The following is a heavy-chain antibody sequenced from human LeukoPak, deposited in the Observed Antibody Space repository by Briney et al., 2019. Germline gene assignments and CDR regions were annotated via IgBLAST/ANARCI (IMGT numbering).Heavy chain of an antibody. D-gene: IGHD6-25*01. V-gene: IGHV4-34*01. CDR2: INHSGST. J-gene: IGHJ5*02. CDR3: ARGTAAGWFDP. CDR1: GGSFSGYY. Sequence: SETLSLTCAVYGGSFSGYYWSWIRQPPGKGLEWMGEINHSGSTNYNPSLKSRVTISVDTSKNQFSLKLSSVTAADTAVYYCARGTAAGWFDPGGQGTLVTVSS.